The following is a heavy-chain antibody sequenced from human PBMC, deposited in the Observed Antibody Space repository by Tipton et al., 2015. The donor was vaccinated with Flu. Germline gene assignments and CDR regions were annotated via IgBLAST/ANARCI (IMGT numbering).Heavy chain of an antibody. CDR1: GGSFSGYY. J-gene: IGHJ3*01. CDR3: ARDLRGYSGYTGGDAFDV. V-gene: IGHV4-34*01. D-gene: IGHD5-12*01. Sequence: GLVKPSETLALTCAVQGGSFSGYYWSWIRQSPGKGLEWIGEITHRGTTNYNPSLKSRAIISVETSNNQFSLRLSSATAADTAKYYCARDLRGYSGYTGGDAFDVWGQGTMVTVSS. CDR2: ITHRGTT.